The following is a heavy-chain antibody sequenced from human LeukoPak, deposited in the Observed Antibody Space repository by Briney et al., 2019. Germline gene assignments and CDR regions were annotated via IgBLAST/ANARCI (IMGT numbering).Heavy chain of an antibody. D-gene: IGHD3-3*01. V-gene: IGHV4-4*07. CDR3: ARDLTNDFWSGYPNWFDP. CDR2: IYTSGST. CDR1: GGSISSYY. Sequence: SSETLSLTCTVSGGSISSYYWSWIRQPAGKGLEWIGRIYTSGSTNYNPSLKSRVTMSVDTSKNQFSLKLSSVTAADTAVYYCARDLTNDFWSGYPNWFDPWGQGTLVTVFS. J-gene: IGHJ5*02.